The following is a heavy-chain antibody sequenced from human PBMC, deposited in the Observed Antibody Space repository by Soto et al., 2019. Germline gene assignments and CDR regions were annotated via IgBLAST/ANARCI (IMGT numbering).Heavy chain of an antibody. J-gene: IGHJ6*02. CDR3: TRLAAAYYYYYGMDV. CDR2: IRSKAYGGTT. CDR1: GFTFGDYA. D-gene: IGHD6-13*01. Sequence: SLRLSCTASGFTFGDYAMSWVRQAPGKGLEWVGFIRSKAYGGTTEYAASVKGRFTISRDDSKSIAYLQMNSLKTEDTAVYYCTRLAAAYYYYYGMDVWGQGTTVTVSS. V-gene: IGHV3-49*04.